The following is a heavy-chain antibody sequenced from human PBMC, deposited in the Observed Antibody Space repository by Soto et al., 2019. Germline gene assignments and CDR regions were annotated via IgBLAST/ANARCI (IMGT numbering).Heavy chain of an antibody. Sequence: QITLKESGPTLVKPTQTLTLTCTFSGFSLPTDRVGVGWIRQPPGKALEWLAVIYWDDTKTYRPSLKSRLTITKDTSTNQVALTMTDMDPVDTATYYCAHAYGGRSLSWGQGTLVTVSS. J-gene: IGHJ5*02. D-gene: IGHD4-17*01. CDR2: IYWDDTK. CDR1: GFSLPTDRVG. V-gene: IGHV2-5*02. CDR3: AHAYGGRSLS.